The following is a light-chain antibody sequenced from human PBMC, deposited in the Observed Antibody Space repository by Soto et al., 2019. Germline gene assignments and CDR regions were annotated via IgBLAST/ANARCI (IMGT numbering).Light chain of an antibody. CDR2: KAS. CDR3: QQYNTYPWT. Sequence: LSASVGDRVTITCRASQSISSWLAWYQQKPGKAPKVLIYKASSLESGVPSRFSGSGSVTEFTLTISSLQPDDFATYYCQQYNTYPWTFGQGTKVDIK. J-gene: IGKJ1*01. CDR1: QSISSW. V-gene: IGKV1-5*03.